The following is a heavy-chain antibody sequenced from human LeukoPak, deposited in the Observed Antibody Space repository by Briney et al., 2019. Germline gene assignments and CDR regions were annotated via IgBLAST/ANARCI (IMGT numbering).Heavy chain of an antibody. J-gene: IGHJ5*02. CDR2: IKQDGSEK. CDR3: ARESGYSSGWLGYNWFDP. CDR1: GFTFSSYW. D-gene: IGHD6-19*01. Sequence: PGGSLRLSCAASGFTFSSYWMSWVRQAPGKGLEWVANIKQDGSEKYYVDSVKGRFTISRDNAKNSLYLQMNSLRAEDTAVYYCARESGYSSGWLGYNWFDPWGQGTLVTVSS. V-gene: IGHV3-7*01.